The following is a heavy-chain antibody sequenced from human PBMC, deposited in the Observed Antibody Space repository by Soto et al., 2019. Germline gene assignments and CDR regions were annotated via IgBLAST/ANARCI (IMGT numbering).Heavy chain of an antibody. CDR3: ARGSGGWFFDY. CDR1: GGSISSNY. J-gene: IGHJ4*02. V-gene: IGHV4-59*01. Sequence: SETLSLTCTVYGGSISSNYRSWIRQPPGKGMVWIGYIYYSGSTNYNPSLKSRVTISVDTSKNQFSLKLSSVTAADTAVYYCARGSGGWFFDYWGQGTLVTVSS. CDR2: IYYSGST. D-gene: IGHD6-19*01.